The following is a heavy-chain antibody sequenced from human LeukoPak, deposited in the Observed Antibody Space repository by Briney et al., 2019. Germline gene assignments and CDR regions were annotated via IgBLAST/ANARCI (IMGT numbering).Heavy chain of an antibody. Sequence: GASVKVSCKASGYTFTSYDINWVRQATGQGLEWMGWMNPNSDNTGYAQKFQGRVTITRNTSISTAYMELSSLRSEDTAVYYCARDDYSSGWYPDYWGQGTLVTVSS. V-gene: IGHV1-8*03. CDR3: ARDDYSSGWYPDY. CDR2: MNPNSDNT. CDR1: GYTFTSYD. J-gene: IGHJ4*02. D-gene: IGHD6-19*01.